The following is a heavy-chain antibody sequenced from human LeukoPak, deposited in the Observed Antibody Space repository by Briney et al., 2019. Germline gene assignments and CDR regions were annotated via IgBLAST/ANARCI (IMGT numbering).Heavy chain of an antibody. J-gene: IGHJ4*02. CDR1: GGPFSGYY. CDR2: INHNGYT. CDR3: ARAGTGDRSAVFDY. V-gene: IGHV4-34*01. D-gene: IGHD7-27*01. Sequence: SETLSLTCAVYGGPFSGYYWNWIRQPPGEGLEWIGEINHNGYTNYNPSLESRVTISVDTSKNQFSLKVYSLTAADTAVYFCARAGTGDRSAVFDYWGQEILVTVSS.